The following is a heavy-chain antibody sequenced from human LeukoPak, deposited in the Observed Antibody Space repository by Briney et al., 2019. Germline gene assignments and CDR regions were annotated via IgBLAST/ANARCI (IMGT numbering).Heavy chain of an antibody. D-gene: IGHD3-22*01. CDR3: ARDSYYYDSSGPGDAFDI. CDR1: GGSISSYY. V-gene: IGHV4-4*07. CDR2: IYTSGST. Sequence: SETLSLTCTVSGGSISSYYWSWIRQPAGKGLGWIGRIYTSGSTNYNPSLKSRVTMSVDTSKNQFSLKLSSVTAADTAVYYCARDSYYYDSSGPGDAFDIWGQGTMVTVSS. J-gene: IGHJ3*02.